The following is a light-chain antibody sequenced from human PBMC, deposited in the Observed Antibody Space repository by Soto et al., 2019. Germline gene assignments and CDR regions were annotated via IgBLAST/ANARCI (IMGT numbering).Light chain of an antibody. J-gene: IGKJ4*01. Sequence: EIVMTQSPATLSVSPGERATLSCRASQSVSSNLAWYQQKPGQAPRLLIYGASTRATGMPARFSGSGSGTEFTLTISSLQPEDFATYYCQQLNSYPFTFGGGTKVEIK. CDR2: GAS. V-gene: IGKV3-15*01. CDR1: QSVSSN. CDR3: QQLNSYPFT.